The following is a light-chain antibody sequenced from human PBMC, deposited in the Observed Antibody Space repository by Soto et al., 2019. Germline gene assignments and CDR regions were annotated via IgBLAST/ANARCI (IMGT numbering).Light chain of an antibody. CDR2: GAS. Sequence: EIVMTQSPATLSVSPGERATLSCRASQSIRSNLGWYQQKPDQAPRLLIYGASTRATGVPARFSGSGSGTEFTLTISSLQSEDSAVYYCQQYNNWPPFTFGQGTRLEIK. CDR1: QSIRSN. CDR3: QQYNNWPPFT. J-gene: IGKJ5*01. V-gene: IGKV3-15*01.